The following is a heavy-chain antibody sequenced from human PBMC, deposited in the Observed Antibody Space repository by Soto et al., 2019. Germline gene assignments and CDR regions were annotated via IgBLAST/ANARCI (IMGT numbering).Heavy chain of an antibody. CDR1: AFTFSSYA. J-gene: IGHJ4*02. V-gene: IGHV3-23*01. CDR2: ISGSGGST. CDR3: AKAPTYYFDF. Sequence: GGSLRLSCAASAFTFSSYAMSWVRQAPGKGLEWVSAISGSGGSTYYADSVKGRFTISRDNSRNTLYLQMNSLRAEDTAVYYCAKAPTYYFDFWGQGTLVTVSS.